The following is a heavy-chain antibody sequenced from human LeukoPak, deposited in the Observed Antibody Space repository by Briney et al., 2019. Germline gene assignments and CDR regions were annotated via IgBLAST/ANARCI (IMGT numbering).Heavy chain of an antibody. CDR3: ARSSSWIFTIDF. V-gene: IGHV1-18*01. Sequence: ASVKVSCKASGYTFTSYGISWVRQAPGQGLEWMGWISAYNGNTNYAQKLQGRVTMTRDTSINTAYMELSRLTSDDTAVVYCARSSSWIFTIDFWGQGTLVTVSS. CDR1: GYTFTSYG. D-gene: IGHD6-13*01. CDR2: ISAYNGNT. J-gene: IGHJ4*02.